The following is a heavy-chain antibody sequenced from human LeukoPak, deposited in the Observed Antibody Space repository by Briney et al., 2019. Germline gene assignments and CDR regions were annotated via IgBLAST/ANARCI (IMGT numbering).Heavy chain of an antibody. J-gene: IGHJ5*02. D-gene: IGHD2-2*01. CDR2: IYPGDSDT. V-gene: IGHV5-51*01. Sequence: GESLKISCKGSGYSFTSYWIGWVRQMPGKGLEWMGIIYPGDSDTRYSPSFQGQVTISADKSISTAYLQWSSLKASDTAMYYCARLVGYCSSTSCYSQTPLSWFDPWGQGTLVTVSS. CDR1: GYSFTSYW. CDR3: ARLVGYCSSTSCYSQTPLSWFDP.